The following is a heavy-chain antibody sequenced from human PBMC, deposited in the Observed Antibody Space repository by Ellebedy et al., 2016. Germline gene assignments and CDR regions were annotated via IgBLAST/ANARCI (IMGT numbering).Heavy chain of an antibody. J-gene: IGHJ4*02. V-gene: IGHV3-48*02. CDR2: ISVSSSTI. CDR3: AGQYYDILTGYRPYFDF. D-gene: IGHD3-9*01. Sequence: GGSLRLXXAASGFTFSSYSMNWVRQTPGKGLEWISHISVSSSTIYYADSVKGRFTISRDNAKNSLYLQMNSLTDEDSAVYYCAGQYYDILTGYRPYFDFWGQGTLVTVSS. CDR1: GFTFSSYS.